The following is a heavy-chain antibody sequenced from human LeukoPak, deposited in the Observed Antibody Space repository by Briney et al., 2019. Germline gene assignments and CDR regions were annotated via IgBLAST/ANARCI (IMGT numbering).Heavy chain of an antibody. Sequence: GGSLRLSCAASGFTFDDYAMHWVRQAPGKGLEWVAVISYDGSNKYYADSVKGRFTISRDNSKNTLYLQMNSLRAEDTAVYYCARDPSHRGYCSSTSCYTGSDYYYGMDVWGQGTTVTVSS. CDR3: ARDPSHRGYCSSTSCYTGSDYYYGMDV. CDR2: ISYDGSNK. D-gene: IGHD2-2*02. CDR1: GFTFDDYA. V-gene: IGHV3-30-3*01. J-gene: IGHJ6*02.